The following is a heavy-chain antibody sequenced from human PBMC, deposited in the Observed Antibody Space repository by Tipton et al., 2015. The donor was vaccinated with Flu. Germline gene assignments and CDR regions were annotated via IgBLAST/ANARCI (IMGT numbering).Heavy chain of an antibody. CDR1: GGSFSAYY. V-gene: IGHV4-34*01. CDR3: ARLWWGLGDAFDI. D-gene: IGHD2-21*01. J-gene: IGHJ3*02. Sequence: TLSLTCAVYGGSFSAYYWSWIRQPPGKGLEWVGEINHSGTTNYNPSLTSRVTVSVDTSKNQFSLKLSSVTAADTAVYYCARLWWGLGDAFDIWGQGSLVTVSS. CDR2: INHSGTT.